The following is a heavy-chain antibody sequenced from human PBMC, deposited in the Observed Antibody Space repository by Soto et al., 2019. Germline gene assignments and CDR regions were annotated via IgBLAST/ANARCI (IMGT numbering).Heavy chain of an antibody. D-gene: IGHD3-10*01. CDR3: ARDAPSITMVRGVIRYFDY. V-gene: IGHV4-31*03. CDR2: IYYSGST. Sequence: SETLSLTCTVSGGSIISGGYYWIWIRQHPGKGLEWIGYIYYSGSTYYNPSLKSRVTISVDTSKNQFSLKLSSVTAADTAVYYCARDAPSITMVRGVIRYFDYWGQGTLVTVSS. CDR1: GGSIISGGYY. J-gene: IGHJ4*02.